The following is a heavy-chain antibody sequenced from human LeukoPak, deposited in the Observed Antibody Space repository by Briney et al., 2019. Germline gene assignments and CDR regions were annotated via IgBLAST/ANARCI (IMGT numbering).Heavy chain of an antibody. CDR3: ARDSTSYGPRYFDY. J-gene: IGHJ4*02. V-gene: IGHV4-39*02. CDR2: IYFGGST. Sequence: PSETLSLTCTVSGGSISSSAYHWDWIRQPPGRKLEWIGSIYFGGSTYYNPSLKGRVTIFVDTSKNQFSLKLSSVTAADTAMYYCARDSTSYGPRYFDYWGQGTLVTVSS. CDR1: GGSISSSAYH. D-gene: IGHD5-18*01.